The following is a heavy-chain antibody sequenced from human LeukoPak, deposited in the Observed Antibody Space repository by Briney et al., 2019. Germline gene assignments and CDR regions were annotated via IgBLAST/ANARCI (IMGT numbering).Heavy chain of an antibody. J-gene: IGHJ5*02. CDR3: ASRTIPSNYVNR. V-gene: IGHV4-34*01. Sequence: SETLSLTCAVYGGSFSGYYWSWIRQPPGKGLEWIGEINHSGSANYDPSRNSRFSKSVDTSKNQLSLKLSSVTAADTAGYYCASRTIPSNYVNRWGQGTLVSASS. D-gene: IGHD4-11*01. CDR2: INHSGSA. CDR1: GGSFSGYY.